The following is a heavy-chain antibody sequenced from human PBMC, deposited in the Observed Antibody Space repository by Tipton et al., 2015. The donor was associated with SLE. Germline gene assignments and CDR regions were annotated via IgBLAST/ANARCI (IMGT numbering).Heavy chain of an antibody. CDR1: GGSISSHY. CDR3: ARGRRAFDY. CDR2: INHSGST. V-gene: IGHV4-34*01. Sequence: TLSLTCTVSGGSISSHYWSCIRQPPGKGLEWIGEINHSGSTNYNPSLKSRVTISVDTSKNQFPLKLSSVTAADTAVYYCARGRRAFDYWGQGTLVTVSS. J-gene: IGHJ4*02.